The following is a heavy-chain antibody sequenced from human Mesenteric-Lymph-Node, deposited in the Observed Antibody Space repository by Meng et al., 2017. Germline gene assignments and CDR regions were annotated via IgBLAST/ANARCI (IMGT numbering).Heavy chain of an antibody. Sequence: SVKVSCKASGGTFSSYAISWVRQAPGQGLEWMGGIIPIFGTANYAQKFQGRVTITADKSTGTAYMELSSLRSEDTAVYYCARDGVRGGDYWGQGTLFAVSS. CDR3: ARDGVRGGDY. J-gene: IGHJ4*02. CDR2: IIPIFGTA. CDR1: GGTFSSYA. D-gene: IGHD3-10*01. V-gene: IGHV1-69*06.